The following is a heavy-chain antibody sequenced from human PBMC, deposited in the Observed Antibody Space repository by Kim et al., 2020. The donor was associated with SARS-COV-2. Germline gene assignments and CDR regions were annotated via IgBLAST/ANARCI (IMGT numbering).Heavy chain of an antibody. J-gene: IGHJ6*02. CDR2: MNPNSGNT. V-gene: IGHV1-8*01. CDR3: ARAESPWIQLWHYYYGMDV. CDR1: GYTFTSYD. Sequence: ASVKVSCKASGYTFTSYDINWVRQATGQGLEWMGWMNPNSGNTGYAQKFQGRVTMTRNTSISTAYMELSSLRSEDTAVYYCARAESPWIQLWHYYYGMDVWGQGTTVTVSS. D-gene: IGHD5-18*01.